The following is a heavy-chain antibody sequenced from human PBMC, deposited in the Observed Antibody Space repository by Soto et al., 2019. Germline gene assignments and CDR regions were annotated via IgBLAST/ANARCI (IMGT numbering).Heavy chain of an antibody. V-gene: IGHV1-2*02. CDR2: INPDSGDT. CDR3: ARGDFDY. Sequence: GASVKVSCKASGYTFTGQYMHWVRQAPGQGLEWMGWINPDSGDTKYAQKFQGRVTMTRDTSISTVYMELSRLKSDDTAVYYCARGDFDYWGQGTLVTVSS. J-gene: IGHJ4*02. CDR1: GYTFTGQY. D-gene: IGHD2-21*01.